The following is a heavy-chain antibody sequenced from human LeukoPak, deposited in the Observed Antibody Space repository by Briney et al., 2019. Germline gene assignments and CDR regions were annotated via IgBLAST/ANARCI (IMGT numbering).Heavy chain of an antibody. V-gene: IGHV4-61*02. Sequence: SQTLSLTCTVSGGSISSGSYYWSWIRQPAGKGLEWIGRINPSGSTNYNPSLKSRVTMSVDTPMNQFSLKLTSVTAADTVVYYCASGPLYSMGYWGQGTLVAVSS. J-gene: IGHJ4*02. CDR2: INPSGST. D-gene: IGHD6-13*01. CDR3: ASGPLYSMGY. CDR1: GGSISSGSYY.